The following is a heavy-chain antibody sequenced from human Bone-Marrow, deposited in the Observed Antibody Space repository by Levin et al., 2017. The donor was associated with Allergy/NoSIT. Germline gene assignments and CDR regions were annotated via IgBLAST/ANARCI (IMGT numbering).Heavy chain of an antibody. CDR1: GFTFDNYA. CDR3: AKVPSSFGRPYYFHY. CDR2: INWNSDTI. J-gene: IGHJ4*02. Sequence: PGGSLRLSCVASGFTFDNYAMHWVRQAPGKGLEWVSGINWNSDTIDYADSVKGRFTISRDNAKNTVHLQMNSLTTEDTALYYCAKVPSSFGRPYYFHYWGRGTLVTVSS. V-gene: IGHV3-9*01. D-gene: IGHD3-16*01.